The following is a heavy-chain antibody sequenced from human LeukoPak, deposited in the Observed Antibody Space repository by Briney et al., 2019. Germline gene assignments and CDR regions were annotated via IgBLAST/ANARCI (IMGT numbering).Heavy chain of an antibody. CDR3: ARGGDYYYYYMDV. CDR1: GGSISSHY. D-gene: IGHD1-26*01. J-gene: IGHJ6*03. Sequence: SETLSLTCTVSGGSISSHYWSWIRQPPGKGLEWIGYIYYSGSTNYNPSLKSRVTISVDMSKNQFSLKLSSVTAADTAVHYCARGGDYYYYYMDVWGKGTTVTVSS. CDR2: IYYSGST. V-gene: IGHV4-59*11.